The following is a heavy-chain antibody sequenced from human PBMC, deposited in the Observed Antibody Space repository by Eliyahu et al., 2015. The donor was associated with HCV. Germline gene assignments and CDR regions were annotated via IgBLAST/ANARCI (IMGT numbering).Heavy chain of an antibody. CDR3: ARDWGQIAVAGSY. Sequence: QVQLLQSGPEVKKPGASVKVSCKASGYTFTGYYIHWVRQAPGQGLEWMGWINPKNGGTNYAQKFQGRLTMTRDTSISTADMELRSLRSDDTAVYYCARDWGQIAVAGSYWGQGTLVTVSS. CDR2: INPKNGGT. CDR1: GYTFTGYY. D-gene: IGHD6-19*01. J-gene: IGHJ4*02. V-gene: IGHV1-2*02.